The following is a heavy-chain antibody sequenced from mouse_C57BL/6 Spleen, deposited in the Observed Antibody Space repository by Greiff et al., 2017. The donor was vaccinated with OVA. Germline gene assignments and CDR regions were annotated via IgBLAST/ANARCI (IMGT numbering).Heavy chain of an antibody. CDR2: INPNNGGT. D-gene: IGHD2-4*01. CDR3: ARRINPYAMDY. V-gene: IGHV1-18*01. CDR1: GYTFTDYN. J-gene: IGHJ4*01. Sequence: EVQLHESGPELVKPGASVKIPCKASGYTFTDYNMDWVKQSHGKSLEWIGDINPNNGGTIYNQKFKGKATLTVDKSSSTAYMELRSLTSEDTAVYYCARRINPYAMDYWGQGTSVTVSS.